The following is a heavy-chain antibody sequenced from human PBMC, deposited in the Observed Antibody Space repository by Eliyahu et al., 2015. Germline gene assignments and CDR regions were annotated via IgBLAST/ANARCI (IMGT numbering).Heavy chain of an antibody. CDR1: GXXFSSXS. CDR2: ISSSSSYI. CDR3: ARDVERWFGELFHYYYYMDV. V-gene: IGHV3-21*01. Sequence: EVQLVESGGGLVKPGGSLXLSCXASGXXFSSXSMXXVRQAXGKGLEXVSSISSSSSYIYYADSVKGRFTISRDNAKNSLYLQMNSLRAEDTAVYYCARDVERWFGELFHYYYYMDVWGKGTTVTVSS. D-gene: IGHD3-10*01. J-gene: IGHJ6*03.